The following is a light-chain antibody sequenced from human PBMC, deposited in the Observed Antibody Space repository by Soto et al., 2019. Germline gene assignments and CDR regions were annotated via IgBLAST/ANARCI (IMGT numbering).Light chain of an antibody. Sequence: ENVLTEAPGTPSLSPGERATLSWSATQSVSSSYLAWYQQKPGQAPRLLIYGASTRATGVPARFSGSGSGTEFTLTISSLQSEDFAVYYCQQYINLWTFGQGTKVDIK. V-gene: IGKV3-15*01. J-gene: IGKJ1*01. CDR3: QQYINLWT. CDR2: GAS. CDR1: QSVSSSY.